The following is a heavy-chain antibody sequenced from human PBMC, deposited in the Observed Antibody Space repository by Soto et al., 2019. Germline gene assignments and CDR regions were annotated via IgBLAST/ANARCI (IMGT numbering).Heavy chain of an antibody. CDR3: ARGWGYDSNDYYYAY. V-gene: IGHV1-69*01. Sequence: QVQLVQSGAEVRKPGSSVKVSCKASGGTFSRHAISWVGQAPGQGLEWMGGIIPIFGTANHAQKFQGRVTIIADESTSTVYMELSSLTSEDSAMYHCARGWGYDSNDYYYAYWGQGTLVIVSS. CDR2: IIPIFGTA. J-gene: IGHJ4*02. CDR1: GGTFSRHA. D-gene: IGHD3-22*01.